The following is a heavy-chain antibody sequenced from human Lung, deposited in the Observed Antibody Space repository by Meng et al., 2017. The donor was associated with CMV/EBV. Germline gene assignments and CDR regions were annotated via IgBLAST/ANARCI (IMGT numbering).Heavy chain of an antibody. Sequence: SXXVSXXASGYSFTRYDINWVRQAPGQGLEWMGWMNPNNGDTGYAQKFQGRVTMTRDTSISTVYMELNSLRSEDTAVYYCARVEGPAGAMLKYFYYYGMEVWXQETTVTVSS. CDR3: ARVEGPAGAMLKYFYYYGMEV. CDR1: GYSFTRYD. V-gene: IGHV1-8*01. D-gene: IGHD6-13*01. CDR2: MNPNNGDT. J-gene: IGHJ6*02.